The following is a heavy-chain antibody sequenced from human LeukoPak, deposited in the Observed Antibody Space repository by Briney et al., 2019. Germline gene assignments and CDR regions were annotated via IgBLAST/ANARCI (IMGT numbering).Heavy chain of an antibody. V-gene: IGHV2-5*02. CDR3: AHRETNSWYGY. J-gene: IGHJ4*02. CDR1: GFSLSTSGVG. CDR2: IYWDDDK. D-gene: IGHD6-13*01. Sequence: SGPTLVNPTQTLTLTCTFSGFSLSTSGVGVGWIRQPPGKALEWLAVIYWDDDKRYSPALKSRVTITKDTSKNQVVLIMTNMVAADTGTYYCAHRETNSWYGYWGQGTLVTVSS.